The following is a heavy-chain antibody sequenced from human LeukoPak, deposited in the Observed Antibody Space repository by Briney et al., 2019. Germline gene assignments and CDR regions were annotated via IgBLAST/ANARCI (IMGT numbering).Heavy chain of an antibody. D-gene: IGHD4-17*01. CDR1: GYTFTGYY. Sequence: GASVKVSCKASGYTFTGYYMHWVRQAPGQGLEWMGWINPNSGGTNYAQKFQGRVTMTRDTSISTAYMELSRLRSDDTAVYYCARTTDYGDYEGSSFDIWGQGTMVTVSS. CDR2: INPNSGGT. V-gene: IGHV1-2*02. CDR3: ARTTDYGDYEGSSFDI. J-gene: IGHJ3*02.